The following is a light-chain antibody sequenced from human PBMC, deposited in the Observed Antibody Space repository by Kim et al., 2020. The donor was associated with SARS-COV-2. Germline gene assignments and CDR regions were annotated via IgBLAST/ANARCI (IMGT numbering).Light chain of an antibody. CDR1: QFISTW. CDR2: DAA. V-gene: IGKV1-5*01. Sequence: SASVGDRVIITCRASQFISTWLAWYQQKPGEGPKLLISDAATLQSGVPSRFSGSGVGTEFTLTISSLQPEDFATYFCQQYSSLSYTFGQGTKLEIK. J-gene: IGKJ2*01. CDR3: QQYSSLSYT.